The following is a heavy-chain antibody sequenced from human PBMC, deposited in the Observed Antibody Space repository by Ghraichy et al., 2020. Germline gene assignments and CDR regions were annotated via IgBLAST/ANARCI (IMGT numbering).Heavy chain of an antibody. Sequence: GGSLRLSCAASGFTFSSYSMNWVRQAPGKGLEWVSSISSSSSYIYYADSVKGRFTISRDNAKNSLYLQMNSLRAEDTAVYYCARALRSKEIAVADVKPGNGMDVWGQGTTVTVSS. D-gene: IGHD6-19*01. J-gene: IGHJ6*02. V-gene: IGHV3-21*01. CDR3: ARALRSKEIAVADVKPGNGMDV. CDR2: ISSSSSYI. CDR1: GFTFSSYS.